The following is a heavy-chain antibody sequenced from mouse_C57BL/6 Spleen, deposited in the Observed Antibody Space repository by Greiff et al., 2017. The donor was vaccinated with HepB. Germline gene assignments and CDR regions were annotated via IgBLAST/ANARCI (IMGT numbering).Heavy chain of an antibody. Sequence: VHLVESGAELARPGASVKLSCKASGYTFTSSGISWVKQRTGQGLEWIGEIYPRSGNTYYNEKFKGKATLTADKSSSTAYMELRSLTSEDSAVYCCARRSNPYWYFDVWGTGTTVTVSS. CDR1: GYTFTSSG. V-gene: IGHV1-81*01. D-gene: IGHD2-5*01. CDR2: IYPRSGNT. CDR3: ARRSNPYWYFDV. J-gene: IGHJ1*03.